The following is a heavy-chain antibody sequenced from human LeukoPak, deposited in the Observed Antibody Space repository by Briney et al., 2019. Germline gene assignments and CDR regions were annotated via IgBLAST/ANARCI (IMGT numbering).Heavy chain of an antibody. CDR2: IYFSGTT. CDR3: VSGGSYLPK. CDR1: GGSISSY. V-gene: IGHV4-59*01. Sequence: SETLSLTCTVSGGSISSYWSWIRQSPGKGLEWIGYIYFSGTTNYNPSLKSRLTISIDTSRNQFSLKLSSVTAADTAIYYCVSGGSYLPKWGQGTLVTVSS. J-gene: IGHJ4*02. D-gene: IGHD3-10*01.